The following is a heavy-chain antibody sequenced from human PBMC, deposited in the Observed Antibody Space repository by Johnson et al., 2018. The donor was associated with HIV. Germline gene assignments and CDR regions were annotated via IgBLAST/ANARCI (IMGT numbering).Heavy chain of an antibody. Sequence: VQLVESGGGVVQPGRSLRLSCAASGFTFSSYAMHWVRQAPGKGLERVSGISWNSGSIGYADSVKGRFTISRDNAKNSLYLQMNSLRAEDTAVYYCARERGRIAADAFDIWGQGTMVTVSS. V-gene: IGHV3-9*01. CDR1: GFTFSSYA. CDR3: ARERGRIAADAFDI. J-gene: IGHJ3*02. D-gene: IGHD6-13*01. CDR2: ISWNSGSI.